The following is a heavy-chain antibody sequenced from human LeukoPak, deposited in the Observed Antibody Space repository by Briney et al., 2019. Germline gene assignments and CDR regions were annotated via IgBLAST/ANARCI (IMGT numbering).Heavy chain of an antibody. CDR2: IINSDGTT. Sequence: GGSLRLSCAASGFTFSSYIMTWVRQAPGKGLEWVSTIINSDGTTYYADSVRGRFTISRDNAKTSLYLQMNSLRAEDTAVYYCARDLSGVAGYTYGRGIDYWGQGTLVTVSS. J-gene: IGHJ4*02. D-gene: IGHD5-18*01. V-gene: IGHV3-21*01. CDR1: GFTFSSYI. CDR3: ARDLSGVAGYTYGRGIDY.